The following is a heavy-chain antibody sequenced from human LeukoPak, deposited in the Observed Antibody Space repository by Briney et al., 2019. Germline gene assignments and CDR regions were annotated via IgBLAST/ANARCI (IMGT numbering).Heavy chain of an antibody. CDR2: IIPIFGTA. Sequence: SVKVSCKASGGXFSSYAISWVRQAPGQGLEWMGGIIPIFGTANYAQKFQGRVTITADESTSTAYMELSSLRSEATAVYYCARDRAAAEGTAGGSLDAFDIWGQGTMVTVSS. CDR1: GGXFSSYA. D-gene: IGHD6-13*01. V-gene: IGHV1-69*01. CDR3: ARDRAAAEGTAGGSLDAFDI. J-gene: IGHJ3*02.